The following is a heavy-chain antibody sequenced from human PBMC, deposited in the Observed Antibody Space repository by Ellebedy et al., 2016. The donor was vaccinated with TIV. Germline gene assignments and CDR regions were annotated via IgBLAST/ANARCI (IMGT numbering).Heavy chain of an antibody. CDR2: IFHTGTT. Sequence: SETLSLXXAVSGASISSGGYSWSWIRQPPGKGLEWIGYIFHTGTTYYNPSLKSRVTLSVLKSKNQFSLRLTSVTAADTAVYYCASELDYGDHADSYGFDPWGQGTLVTVSS. D-gene: IGHD4-17*01. J-gene: IGHJ5*02. V-gene: IGHV4-30-2*01. CDR1: GASISSGGYS. CDR3: ASELDYGDHADSYGFDP.